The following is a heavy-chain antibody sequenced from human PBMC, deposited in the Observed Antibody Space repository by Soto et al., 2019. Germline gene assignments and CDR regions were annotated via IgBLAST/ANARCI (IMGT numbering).Heavy chain of an antibody. CDR1: GGSISSSNW. Sequence: PSETLSLTCAVSGGSISSSNWWSWVRQPPGKGLEWIGEIYHSGSTNYNPSLKSRVTISVDKSKNQFSLKLSSVTAADTAVYYCARASGGYCSGGSCYSGDYYYGMDVWGQGTTVTVSS. CDR2: IYHSGST. V-gene: IGHV4-4*02. CDR3: ARASGGYCSGGSCYSGDYYYGMDV. D-gene: IGHD2-15*01. J-gene: IGHJ6*02.